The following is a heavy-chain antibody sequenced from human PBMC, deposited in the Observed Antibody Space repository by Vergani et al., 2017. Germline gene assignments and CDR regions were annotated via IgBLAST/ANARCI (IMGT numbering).Heavy chain of an antibody. Sequence: QVQLVESGGGVVQPGGSLRLSCAASGFTFRSYGMHWVRQAPGKGLEWVAFIRYDGSNQYYADCVKGRFTISRDNSKNTLYLQMNSLRAEDTAVYYCAKDWLGYCSSTSCHALDIWSQGTIVTGSS. CDR3: AKDWLGYCSSTSCHALDI. CDR1: GFTFRSYG. V-gene: IGHV3-30*02. D-gene: IGHD2-2*01. J-gene: IGHJ3*02. CDR2: IRYDGSNQ.